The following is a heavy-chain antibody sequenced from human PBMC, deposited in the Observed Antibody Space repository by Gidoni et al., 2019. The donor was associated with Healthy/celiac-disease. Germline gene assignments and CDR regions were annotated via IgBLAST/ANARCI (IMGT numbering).Heavy chain of an antibody. J-gene: IGHJ4*02. CDR2: INHSGST. CDR3: ARVRGITMIVVAIDY. V-gene: IGHV4-34*01. D-gene: IGHD3-22*01. Sequence: QVQLQQWGAGLLKPSETLSLTCAVYGGPFSGYYWSWIRQPPGKGLEWIGEINHSGSTNYNPSLKSRVTISVDTSKNQFSLKLSSVTAADTAVYYCARVRGITMIVVAIDYWGQGTLVTVSS. CDR1: GGPFSGYY.